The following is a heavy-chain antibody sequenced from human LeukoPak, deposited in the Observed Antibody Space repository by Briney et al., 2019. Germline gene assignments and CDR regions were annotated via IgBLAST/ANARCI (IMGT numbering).Heavy chain of an antibody. CDR2: IRYDGSNK. V-gene: IGHV3-30*02. CDR3: ARGFGSSWYLFDY. J-gene: IGHJ4*02. D-gene: IGHD6-13*01. Sequence: GGSLRLSCAASGFTFSSYGMHWVRQAPGKGLEWVAFIRYDGSNKYYADSVKGRFTISRDNSKNTLYLQMNSLRAEDTAVYYCARGFGSSWYLFDYWGQGTLVTVSS. CDR1: GFTFSSYG.